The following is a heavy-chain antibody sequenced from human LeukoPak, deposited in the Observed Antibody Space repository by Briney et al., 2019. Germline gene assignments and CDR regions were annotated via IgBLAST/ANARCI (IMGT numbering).Heavy chain of an antibody. Sequence: GGSLRLSCAASGFTFSSYGMHWVRQAPGKGLEWVAVTSYDGSNIYYADSVKGRFTISRENSKNTLFLQMNSLRPEDTAVYFCAKGGGPRHQRDYFDYWGQGTLVTVSS. CDR2: TSYDGSNI. J-gene: IGHJ4*02. D-gene: IGHD1-26*01. CDR1: GFTFSSYG. V-gene: IGHV3-30*18. CDR3: AKGGGPRHQRDYFDY.